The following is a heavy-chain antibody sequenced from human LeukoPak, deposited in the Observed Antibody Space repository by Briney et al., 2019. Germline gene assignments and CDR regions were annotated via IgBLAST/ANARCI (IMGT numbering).Heavy chain of an antibody. V-gene: IGHV4-34*01. J-gene: IGHJ6*03. CDR1: GGSFSGYY. CDR3: ARSRYYYYYYMDV. CDR2: INHSGST. Sequence: SETLSLTCDVYGGSFSGYYWSWIRQPPEKGLEWIGEINHSGSTNYNPSLKSRVTISVDTSKNQFSLKLSSVTAADTAVYYCARSRYYYYYYMDVWGKGTTVTVSS. D-gene: IGHD1-14*01.